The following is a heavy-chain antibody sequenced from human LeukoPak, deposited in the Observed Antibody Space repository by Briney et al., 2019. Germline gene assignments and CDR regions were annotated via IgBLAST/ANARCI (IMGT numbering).Heavy chain of an antibody. CDR1: GGSISSGGYY. Sequence: SETLSLTCTVSGGSISSGGYYWSWIRQPPGKGLEWIGYIYHSGSTYYNPSLKSRVTISVDRSKNQFSLKLSSVTAADTAVYYCARVQFGEFDYWGQGTLVTVSS. V-gene: IGHV4-30-2*01. D-gene: IGHD3-10*01. CDR3: ARVQFGEFDY. CDR2: IYHSGST. J-gene: IGHJ4*02.